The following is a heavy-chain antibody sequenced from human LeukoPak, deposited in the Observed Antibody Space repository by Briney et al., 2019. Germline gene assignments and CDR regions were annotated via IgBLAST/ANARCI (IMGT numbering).Heavy chain of an antibody. CDR2: IYAGDSET. Sequence: GESLKISCKGSGYSFTNYWNGWVRQMPGKGVEWMGNIYAGDSETRYIPSFQGQVTISADKSISTAYLQWSSLKAADTAMYYCARYRSGGSVDYWGQGTLVTVSS. J-gene: IGHJ4*01. D-gene: IGHD6-19*01. CDR1: GYSFTNYW. CDR3: ARYRSGGSVDY. V-gene: IGHV5-51*01.